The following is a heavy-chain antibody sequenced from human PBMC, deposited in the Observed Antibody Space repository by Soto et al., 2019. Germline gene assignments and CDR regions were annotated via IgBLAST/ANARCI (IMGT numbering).Heavy chain of an antibody. Sequence: QIQLVQSGAEVKKPGSSVRVSCETSGYTFVSYGIRWVGQAPGQGLEWMGWISTYNGNTNYAEKFKDRVTLTTDPSTDTAFLYLRSLTYDDTAVYFCAREQYDFDSSGYYDFWGQGTMVTVSS. V-gene: IGHV1-18*04. J-gene: IGHJ4*02. CDR2: ISTYNGNT. D-gene: IGHD3-22*01. CDR1: GYTFVSYG. CDR3: AREQYDFDSSGYYDF.